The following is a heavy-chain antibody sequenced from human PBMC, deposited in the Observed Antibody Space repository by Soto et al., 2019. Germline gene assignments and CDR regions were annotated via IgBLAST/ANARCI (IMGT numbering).Heavy chain of an antibody. CDR2: IYGGGTT. CDR1: GFSVSVNY. V-gene: IGHV3-53*01. J-gene: IGHJ6*02. D-gene: IGHD1-26*01. CDR3: ARPHSERYSYGMDV. Sequence: HPGGSLRLSCAVSGFSVSVNYMTWVRQAPGKGLEWVSIIYGGGTTYYADSVKGRFTISRDNSKNTLYLQMNSLGAEDTAVYYCARPHSERYSYGMDVWGQGTTVTVSS.